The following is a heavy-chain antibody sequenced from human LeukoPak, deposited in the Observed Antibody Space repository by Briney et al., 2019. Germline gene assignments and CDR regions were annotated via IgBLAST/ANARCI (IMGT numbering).Heavy chain of an antibody. CDR3: TWYYDILTGYYFDY. D-gene: IGHD3-9*01. CDR1: GFTFSGSA. CDR2: IRSKANSYTT. V-gene: IGHV3-73*01. Sequence: PGGSLRLSCAASGFTFSGSAMDWVRQASGKGLEWVGRIRSKANSYTTAYAASVKGRFTISIDNSKNTAYLQMNSLKTEDTAVYYCTWYYDILTGYYFDYWGQGTLVTVSS. J-gene: IGHJ4*02.